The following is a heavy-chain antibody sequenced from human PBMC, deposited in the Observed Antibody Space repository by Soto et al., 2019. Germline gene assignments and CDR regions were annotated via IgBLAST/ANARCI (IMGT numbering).Heavy chain of an antibody. CDR2: LSDSGISI. Sequence: EVQLLESGGGLVQPGGSLRLSCTASGFTFSSHAMTWVRQAPGKGLEWGSGLSDSGISIYYADSVKGRLTISRDDSKNTLYLQIHTLRAEDTAVYYYAKVSSSWYAGFFDLWGQGTLVTVSS. V-gene: IGHV3-23*01. D-gene: IGHD6-13*01. CDR3: AKVSSSWYAGFFDL. J-gene: IGHJ4*02. CDR1: GFTFSSHA.